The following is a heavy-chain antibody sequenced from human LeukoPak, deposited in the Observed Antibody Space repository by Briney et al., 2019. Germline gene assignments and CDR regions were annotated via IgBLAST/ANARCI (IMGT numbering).Heavy chain of an antibody. V-gene: IGHV1-46*01. J-gene: IGHJ3*02. D-gene: IGHD3-22*01. CDR1: GYTLTTYF. CDR3: ARDYYDSSGYYSLIAFDI. CDR2: INPSDGST. Sequence: GASVKVSCKASGYTLTTYFMHWVRQAPAQGLEWMGRINPSDGSTRYAQKFQGRVTMTRDTSTSTIYMELSSLRSEDTAVYYCARDYYDSSGYYSLIAFDIWGQGTMVTVSS.